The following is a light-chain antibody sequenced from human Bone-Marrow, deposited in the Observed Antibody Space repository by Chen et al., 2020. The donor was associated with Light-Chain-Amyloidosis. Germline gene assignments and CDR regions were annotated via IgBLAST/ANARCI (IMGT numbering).Light chain of an antibody. CDR2: DDS. CDR3: QVWDRSSDRPV. V-gene: IGLV3-21*02. Sequence: SYLLTQPSSVSVAPGQTATIACGGNNIGSTSVHWYQQTQGQAPLLVVYDDSDRPSGIPERLSGSNSGNTATLTISRVEAGDEADYYCQVWDRSSDRPVFGGGTKLTVL. CDR1: NIGSTS. J-gene: IGLJ3*02.